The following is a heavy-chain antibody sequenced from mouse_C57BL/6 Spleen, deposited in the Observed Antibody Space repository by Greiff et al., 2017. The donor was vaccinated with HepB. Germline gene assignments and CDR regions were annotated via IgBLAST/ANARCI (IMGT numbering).Heavy chain of an antibody. J-gene: IGHJ4*01. V-gene: IGHV1-22*01. CDR1: GYTFTDYN. Sequence: EVQLQQSGPELVKPGASVKMSCKASGYTFTDYNMHWVKQSHGKSLEWIGYINPNNGGTSYNQKFKGKATLTVNKSSSTAYMELRSLTSEESAVYYGARERAYYDYDEKSAMDYWGQGTSVTVSS. CDR3: ARERAYYDYDEKSAMDY. CDR2: INPNNGGT. D-gene: IGHD2-4*01.